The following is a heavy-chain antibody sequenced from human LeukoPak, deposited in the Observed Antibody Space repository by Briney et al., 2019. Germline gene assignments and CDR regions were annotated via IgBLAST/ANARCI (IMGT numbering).Heavy chain of an antibody. D-gene: IGHD3-22*01. J-gene: IGHJ4*02. CDR2: ISAYNGNT. V-gene: IGHV1-18*01. CDR3: ARVQDTYYYDGSGYYPLDY. Sequence: ASVKVSCKASGYTFTSYGISWVRQAPGQGLEWMGWISAYNGNTNYAQKLQGRVTMTTDTSTSKAYMELRSLRSDDTAVYYCARVQDTYYYDGSGYYPLDYWGQGTLVTVSS. CDR1: GYTFTSYG.